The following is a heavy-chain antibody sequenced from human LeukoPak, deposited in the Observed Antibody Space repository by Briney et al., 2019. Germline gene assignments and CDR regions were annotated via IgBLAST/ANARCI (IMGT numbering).Heavy chain of an antibody. J-gene: IGHJ4*02. CDR3: AKDSAGDYDLNFDY. CDR2: ISGSGGGT. V-gene: IGHV3-23*01. CDR1: GFTFSSYA. D-gene: IGHD4-17*01. Sequence: GGSLRLSCAASGFTFSSYAMSWVRQAPGKGLEWVSAISGSGGGTYYADSVKGRFTISRDNSKNTLYLQMNSLRAEDTAVYYCAKDSAGDYDLNFDYWGQGTLVTVSS.